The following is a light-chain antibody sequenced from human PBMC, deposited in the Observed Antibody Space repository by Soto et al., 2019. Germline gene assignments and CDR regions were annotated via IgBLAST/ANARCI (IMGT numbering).Light chain of an antibody. J-gene: IGKJ4*01. CDR1: QSIDSRW. CDR2: TTS. V-gene: IGKV3-20*01. Sequence: EIVLTQSPDTLSLSPGERATLSCRASQSIDSRWLAWNQQKPGQAPRLLIYTTSSRATGIPDRFSGSGSGTAFILTISRLEREDLALYCCQVVGGSVTFGGGTKV. CDR3: QVVGGSVT.